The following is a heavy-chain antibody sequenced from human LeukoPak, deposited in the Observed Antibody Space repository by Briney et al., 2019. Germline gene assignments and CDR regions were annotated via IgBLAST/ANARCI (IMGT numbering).Heavy chain of an antibody. D-gene: IGHD2-15*01. J-gene: IGHJ4*02. Sequence: GESLQISCKGSGYTFTNYWIGWVRQMPGKGLEWMGIIYPGDSDTRYSPSFQGQVTISADKSINTAYLQWSSLKASDTAMYYCARSSVEVAAQIDYWGRGTLVTVSS. CDR3: ARSSVEVAAQIDY. CDR2: IYPGDSDT. CDR1: GYTFTNYW. V-gene: IGHV5-51*01.